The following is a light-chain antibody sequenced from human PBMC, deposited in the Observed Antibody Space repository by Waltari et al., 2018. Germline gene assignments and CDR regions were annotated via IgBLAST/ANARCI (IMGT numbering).Light chain of an antibody. J-gene: IGLJ2*01. CDR2: GKD. V-gene: IGLV3-19*01. Sequence: SSELTQDPAVSVALGQTVRITCQGDSLRSYDASWYQQKPGQAPILVIYGKDNRPSAIPDRFSGSTSGNTASLTITGSQAEDEADYYCHSRVVSNVRGAFGGGTKLTVL. CDR3: HSRVVSNVRGA. CDR1: SLRSYD.